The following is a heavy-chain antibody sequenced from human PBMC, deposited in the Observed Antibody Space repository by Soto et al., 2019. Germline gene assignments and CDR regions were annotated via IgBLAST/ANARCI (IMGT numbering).Heavy chain of an antibody. J-gene: IGHJ3*02. CDR1: GFTFSSYA. Sequence: PGGSLRLSCAASGFTFSSYAMSWVRQAPGKGLEWVSAISGSGGSTYYADSVKGRFTISRDNSKNTLYLQMNSLRAEDTAVYYGAKAVDYIWGSYRPPHAFDIWGQGTMVTVSS. CDR3: AKAVDYIWGSYRPPHAFDI. V-gene: IGHV3-23*01. CDR2: ISGSGGST. D-gene: IGHD3-16*02.